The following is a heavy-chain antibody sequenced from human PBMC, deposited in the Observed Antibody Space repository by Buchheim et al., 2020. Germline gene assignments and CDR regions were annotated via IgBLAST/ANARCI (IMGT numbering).Heavy chain of an antibody. CDR1: GFTFSSYG. D-gene: IGHD6-13*01. Sequence: QVQLVESRGGVVQPGRSLRLSCAASGFTFSSYGMHWVRQAPGKGLEWVAVIWYDGSNKYYADSVKGRFTISRDNSKNTLYLQMNSLRAEDTAVYYCARLALGGPRAGRHYYYGMDVWGQGTT. CDR2: IWYDGSNK. V-gene: IGHV3-33*01. J-gene: IGHJ6*02. CDR3: ARLALGGPRAGRHYYYGMDV.